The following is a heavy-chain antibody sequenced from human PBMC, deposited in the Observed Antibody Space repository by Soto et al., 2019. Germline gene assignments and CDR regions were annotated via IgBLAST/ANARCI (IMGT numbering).Heavy chain of an antibody. D-gene: IGHD6-13*01. CDR1: GGSISSSNW. V-gene: IGHV4-4*02. Sequence: QVQLQESGPGLVKPSGTLSLTCAVSGGSISSSNWWSWVRQPPGKGLEWIGEIYHSGSTNYNPSRKSRVTISVDKPTNQFSRKLSSVSAADTAVYYCASRAGGKAKDYGMDVWGQGTTVTVSS. CDR3: ASRAGGKAKDYGMDV. J-gene: IGHJ6*02. CDR2: IYHSGST.